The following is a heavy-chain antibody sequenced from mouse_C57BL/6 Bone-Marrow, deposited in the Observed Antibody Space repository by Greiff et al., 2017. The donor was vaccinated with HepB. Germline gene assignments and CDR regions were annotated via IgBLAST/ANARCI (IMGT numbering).Heavy chain of an antibody. CDR3: ARRDGYPPWVAD. D-gene: IGHD2-3*01. Sequence: QVQLQQSGAELARPGASVKLSCKASGYTFTSYGISWVKQRTGQGLEWIGEIYPRSGNTYYNEKFKGKATLTADKSSSTAYMELRGLTSEDSAVYFCARRDGYPPWVADWGKGTLVTVSA. CDR1: GYTFTSYG. V-gene: IGHV1-81*01. J-gene: IGHJ3*01. CDR2: IYPRSGNT.